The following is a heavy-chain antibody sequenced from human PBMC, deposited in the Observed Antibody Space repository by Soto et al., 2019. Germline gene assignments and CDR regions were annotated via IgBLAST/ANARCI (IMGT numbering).Heavy chain of an antibody. CDR2: IGTAGDT. Sequence: PGGSLRLSCAASGFTFSSYDMHWVRQATGKGLEWVSAIGTAGDTYYPGSVKGRFTISRENAKNSLYLQMNSLRAEDTAVYYCARDKSGWHLLDYWGQGTLVTVSS. CDR1: GFTFSSYD. D-gene: IGHD6-19*01. CDR3: ARDKSGWHLLDY. J-gene: IGHJ4*02. V-gene: IGHV3-13*01.